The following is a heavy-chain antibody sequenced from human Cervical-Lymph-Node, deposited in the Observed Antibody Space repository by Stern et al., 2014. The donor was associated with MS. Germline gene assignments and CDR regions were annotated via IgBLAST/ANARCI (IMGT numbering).Heavy chain of an antibody. CDR1: GFTFSNFD. J-gene: IGHJ6*02. CDR3: ARDYGSGTSNGMDV. V-gene: IGHV3-13*01. D-gene: IGHD3-10*01. CDR2: IGAGGDT. Sequence: EVQLEESGGGFVQPGGSLRLSCVASGFTFSNFDMHWVRQPIGKGLEWVSTIGAGGDTYYPDSVKGRFTVSRENAKSSLYLQVSGLRAGDTAVYYCARDYGSGTSNGMDVWGQGTTVIVSS.